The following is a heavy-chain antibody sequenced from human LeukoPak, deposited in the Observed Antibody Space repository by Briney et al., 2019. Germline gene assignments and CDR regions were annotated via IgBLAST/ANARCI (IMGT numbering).Heavy chain of an antibody. CDR2: IYYSGST. Sequence: PSETLSLTCTVSGGSISSSSYYWGWIRQPPGKGLEWIGSIYYSGSTYYNPSLKSRVTISVDTSKNQFSLKLGSVTAADTAVYYCARARAGMVDYWGQGTLVTVSS. CDR3: ARARAGMVDY. J-gene: IGHJ4*02. D-gene: IGHD1-1*01. CDR1: GGSISSSSYY. V-gene: IGHV4-39*01.